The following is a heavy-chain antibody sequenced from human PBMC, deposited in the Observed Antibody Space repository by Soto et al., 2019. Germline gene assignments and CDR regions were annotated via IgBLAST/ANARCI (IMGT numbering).Heavy chain of an antibody. CDR1: GFTFSTYG. CDR2: ISGSGGST. CDR3: IPAAAPNWFDP. D-gene: IGHD2-2*01. V-gene: IGHV3-23*01. Sequence: GGSLRLSCAASGFTFSTYGMHWVRQAPGKGLEWVSAISGSGGSTYYADSVKGRFTISRDNSKNTLYLQMNSLRAEDTAVYYCIPAAAPNWFDPWGQGTLVTVSS. J-gene: IGHJ5*02.